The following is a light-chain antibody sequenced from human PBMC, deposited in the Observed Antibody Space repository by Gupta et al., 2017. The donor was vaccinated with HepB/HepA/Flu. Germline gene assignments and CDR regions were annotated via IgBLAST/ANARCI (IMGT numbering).Light chain of an antibody. J-gene: IGKJ3*01. V-gene: IGKV4-1*01. CDR2: WAS. CDR3: QQDYDTPFT. Sequence: DIVMTQSPDSLAVSLGERATINCKSSQSVLYSSNNENYLAWYQKKPGQPPKLLIYWASTRESGVPDRFSGSGSGTDFTLTISSLQAEDVAVYYCQQDYDTPFTFGPGTKVDIK. CDR1: QSVLYSSNNENY.